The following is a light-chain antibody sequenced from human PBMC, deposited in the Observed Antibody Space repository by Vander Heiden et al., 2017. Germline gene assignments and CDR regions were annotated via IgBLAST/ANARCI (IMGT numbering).Light chain of an antibody. Sequence: QSVLTQPPSVSAAPGQKVPISCPGSSSNIGSTYVSWYQQLPGTAPKLLIYDNNKRPSGIPDRFSGSKSGTSATLGITGVQTGDEADYYCGTWDTSLSVVVFGGGTKLTVL. J-gene: IGLJ2*01. CDR2: DNN. V-gene: IGLV1-51*01. CDR1: SSNIGSTY. CDR3: GTWDTSLSVVV.